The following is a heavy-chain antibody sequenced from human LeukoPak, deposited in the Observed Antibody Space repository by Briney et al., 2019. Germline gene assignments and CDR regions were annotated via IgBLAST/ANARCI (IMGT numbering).Heavy chain of an antibody. J-gene: IGHJ3*02. CDR1: GGSISSYY. CDR3: ARVRFYCSSTSCYAFDI. V-gene: IGHV4-59*01. CDR2: IYYSGST. D-gene: IGHD2-2*01. Sequence: SEXLXLTXTVSGGSISSYYWSWIRQPPGKGLEWIGYIYYSGSTNYNPSLKSRVTISVDTSKNQFSLKLSSVTAADTAVYYCARVRFYCSSTSCYAFDIWGQGTMVTVSS.